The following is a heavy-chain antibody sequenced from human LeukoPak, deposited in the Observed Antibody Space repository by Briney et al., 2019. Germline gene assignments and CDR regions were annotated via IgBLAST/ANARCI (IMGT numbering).Heavy chain of an antibody. CDR3: ARDSGSYTYGDY. J-gene: IGHJ4*02. CDR2: IYHSGST. D-gene: IGHD1-26*01. Sequence: SETLSLTCTVSGGSISSYYWSWIRQPPGKGLEWIGSIYHSGSTYYNPSLKSRVTISVDTSKNQFSLKLSSVTAADTAVYYCARDSGSYTYGDYWGQGTLVTVSS. V-gene: IGHV4-38-2*02. CDR1: GGSISSYY.